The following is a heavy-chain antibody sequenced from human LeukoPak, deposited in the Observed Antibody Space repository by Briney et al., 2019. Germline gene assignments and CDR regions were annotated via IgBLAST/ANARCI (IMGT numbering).Heavy chain of an antibody. J-gene: IGHJ4*02. Sequence: PGGSLRLSCAASGFTFDDYAMHWVRQAPGKGLEWVSGISWNSGSIGYADSVKGRFTISRDNAKNSLYLQMNSLRAEDMALYYCAKAYGYSCGSPFDYWGQGTLVTVSS. CDR2: ISWNSGSI. V-gene: IGHV3-9*03. CDR1: GFTFDDYA. CDR3: AKAYGYSCGSPFDY. D-gene: IGHD5-18*01.